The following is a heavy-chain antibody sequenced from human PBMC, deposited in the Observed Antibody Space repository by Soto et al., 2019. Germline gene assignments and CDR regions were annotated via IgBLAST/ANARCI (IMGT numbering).Heavy chain of an antibody. CDR2: ISPYDDKT. CDR3: ARGGYYDNVSGKWSHYGLDK. J-gene: IGHJ6*02. D-gene: IGHD3-16*01. V-gene: IGHV1-18*01. Sequence: GQGLEWMGWISPYDDKTIYAQTFQGRVTLTADRSTRTVYLDLRSLKSNDTAVYYCARGGYYDNVSGKWSHYGLDKWGQGTSVTVSS.